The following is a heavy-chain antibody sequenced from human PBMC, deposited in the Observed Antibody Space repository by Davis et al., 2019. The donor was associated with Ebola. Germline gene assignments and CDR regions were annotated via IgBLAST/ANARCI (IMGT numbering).Heavy chain of an antibody. D-gene: IGHD2-21*02. Sequence: AASVKVSCKASGGTFSSYAISWVRQAPEQGLEWMGGIIPIFGTANYAQKFQGRVTITADESTSTAYMELSSLRSEDTAVYYCARATRCGGDCYPDYWGQGTLVTVSS. CDR2: IIPIFGTA. V-gene: IGHV1-69*13. CDR1: GGTFSSYA. J-gene: IGHJ4*02. CDR3: ARATRCGGDCYPDY.